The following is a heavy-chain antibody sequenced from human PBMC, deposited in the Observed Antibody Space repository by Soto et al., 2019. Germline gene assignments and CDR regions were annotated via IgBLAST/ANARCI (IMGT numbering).Heavy chain of an antibody. CDR3: ARLLAPYCGGDCFSGFDY. CDR2: LNPSGGSA. D-gene: IGHD2-21*02. CDR1: GYTFSNFY. Sequence: ASVNVSCKASGYTFSNFYIHWVRQAPGQGLEWMGVLNPSGGSAKYAQKLQGRVTLTRDTSTSTVYMELSSLKSEDTAVYYCARLLAPYCGGDCFSGFDYWGQGTQVTVSS. V-gene: IGHV1-46*01. J-gene: IGHJ4*02.